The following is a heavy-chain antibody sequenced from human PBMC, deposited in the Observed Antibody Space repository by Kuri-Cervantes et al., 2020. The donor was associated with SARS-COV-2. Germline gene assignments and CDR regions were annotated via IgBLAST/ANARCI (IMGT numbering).Heavy chain of an antibody. J-gene: IGHJ6*03. V-gene: IGHV3-7*01. CDR2: IKQDGSEK. Sequence: GESLKISCAASGFTFSSYWMSWVRQAPGKGLEWVANIKQDGSEKYYVDSVKGRFTIPRDNAKNSLYLQMNSLRAEDTAVYYCARGPPKYPDQNPYRYYYYMDAWGKGTTVTVSS. CDR1: GFTFSSYW. CDR3: ARGPPKYPDQNPYRYYYYMDA. D-gene: IGHD3-16*02.